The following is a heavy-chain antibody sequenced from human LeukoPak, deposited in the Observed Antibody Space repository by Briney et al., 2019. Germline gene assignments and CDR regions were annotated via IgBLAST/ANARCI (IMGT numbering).Heavy chain of an antibody. D-gene: IGHD1-26*01. CDR2: ISSSSSAI. CDR3: ARASGNYLL. CDR1: GFTFSSYS. Sequence: GGSLRLSCAASGFTFSSYSMNWVRQAPGKGLEWVSYISSSSSAIYYADSVKGRFTISRDNAKNSLYLQINSLRDDDTAVYYCARASGNYLLWGQGTMVTVSS. J-gene: IGHJ3*01. V-gene: IGHV3-48*02.